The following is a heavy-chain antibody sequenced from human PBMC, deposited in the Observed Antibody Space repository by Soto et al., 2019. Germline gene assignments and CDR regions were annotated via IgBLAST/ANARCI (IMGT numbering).Heavy chain of an antibody. V-gene: IGHV4-59*01. CDR3: ARVEWLVGGTYFDF. D-gene: IGHD6-19*01. Sequence: PSETLSRTCTVSGGSISSYYWSWIRQPPGKGLECISYIYYIGSSIFTPSLLSRVPISVHTSKIHFSLKLSSVTAADTAVYSCARVEWLVGGTYFDFWGQGTLGTVS. CDR1: GGSISSYY. CDR2: IYYIGSS. J-gene: IGHJ4*02.